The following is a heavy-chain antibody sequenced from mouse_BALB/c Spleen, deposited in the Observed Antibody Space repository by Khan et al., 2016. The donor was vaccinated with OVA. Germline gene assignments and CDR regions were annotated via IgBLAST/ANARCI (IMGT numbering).Heavy chain of an antibody. V-gene: IGHV1-5*01. Sequence: VQLKESGTVLARPGASVKMSCKASGYSFTSYWMHWVKQRPGQGLEWIGDIYPGNSDTSYNQKFKGKAKLTAVTSASTAYMELSSLTNEDSAVYYCTNGNYVAWFAYWGQGTLVTVSA. CDR3: TNGNYVAWFAY. CDR1: GYSFTSYW. J-gene: IGHJ3*01. CDR2: IYPGNSDT. D-gene: IGHD2-1*01.